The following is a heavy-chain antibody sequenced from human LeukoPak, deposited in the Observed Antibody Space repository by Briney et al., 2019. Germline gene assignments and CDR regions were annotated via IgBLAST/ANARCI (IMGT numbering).Heavy chain of an antibody. J-gene: IGHJ5*02. CDR2: IYPGDSDT. CDR3: VRTSGWYSSRFDP. D-gene: IGHD6-19*01. CDR1: GYTFARYW. Sequence: GESLKISCKGSGYTFARYWIGWVRQMPGKGLEWMAIIYPGDSDTRYSPSFQGQVTISVDKSISTAYMQWSSLKASDTAIYYCVRTSGWYSSRFDPWGQGTLVTVSS. V-gene: IGHV5-51*01.